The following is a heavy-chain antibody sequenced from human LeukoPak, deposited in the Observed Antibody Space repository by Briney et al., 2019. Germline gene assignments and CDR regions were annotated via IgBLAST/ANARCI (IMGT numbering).Heavy chain of an antibody. CDR2: INDSGST. CDR1: GGSFRGYY. D-gene: IGHD3-16*01. Sequence: PSETLSLTCAVYGGSFRGYYWSWVRQPPGKGLEWIGEINDSGSTNYNPSLKSRVTMSVDTSKNQFSLKLSSVTAADTAVYYCARGVYAYYYFDYWGQGTLVTVSS. V-gene: IGHV4-34*01. CDR3: ARGVYAYYYFDY. J-gene: IGHJ4*02.